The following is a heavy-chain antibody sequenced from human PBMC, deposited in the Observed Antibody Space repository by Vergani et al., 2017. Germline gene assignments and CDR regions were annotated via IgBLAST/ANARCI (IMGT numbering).Heavy chain of an antibody. V-gene: IGHV3-23*01. CDR3: AKQYVVSGNYLFDY. CDR1: EFTFSNYA. Sequence: EVQFLESGGGLVQPGGSLQLTCAASEFTFSNYAMNWVRQAPGKGLEWVSGISGSGVSAYYTDSVKGRFTISRDNSKNMLFLQMNNLRTEDTAIYYCAKQYVVSGNYLFDYWGQGTLVTVSS. J-gene: IGHJ4*02. D-gene: IGHD3-10*01. CDR2: ISGSGVSA.